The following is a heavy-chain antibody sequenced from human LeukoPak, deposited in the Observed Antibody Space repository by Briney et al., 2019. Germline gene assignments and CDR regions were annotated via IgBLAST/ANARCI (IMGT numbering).Heavy chain of an antibody. CDR3: AELGITMIGGV. Sequence: GGSLRLSCAASGFTFTNYRMNWVRQAPGKGLEWVSYISSSGSTIYYADSVKGRFTISRDNAKNSLYLQMNSLRAEDTAVYYCAELGITMIGGVWGKGTTVTISS. V-gene: IGHV3-48*03. CDR1: GFTFTNYR. D-gene: IGHD3-10*02. CDR2: ISSSGSTI. J-gene: IGHJ6*04.